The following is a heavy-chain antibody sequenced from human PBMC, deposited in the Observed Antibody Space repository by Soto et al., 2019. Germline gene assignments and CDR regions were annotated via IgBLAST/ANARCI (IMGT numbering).Heavy chain of an antibody. D-gene: IGHD3-10*01. J-gene: IGHJ4*02. CDR3: ARLSITMVRGVIIYYFDY. CDR2: IYYSGST. Sequence: QVQLQESGPGLVKPSQTLSLTCTVSGGSISSGGYYWSWIRQHPGKSLEWIGYIYYSGSTYYNPSLKSRVTISVDTSKNQFSLKLSSVTAADTAVYYCARLSITMVRGVIIYYFDYWGQGTLVTVSS. V-gene: IGHV4-31*03. CDR1: GGSISSGGYY.